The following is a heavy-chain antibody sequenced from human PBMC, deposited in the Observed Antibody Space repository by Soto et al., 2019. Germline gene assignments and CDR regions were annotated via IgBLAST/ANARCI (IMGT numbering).Heavy chain of an antibody. CDR1: GYTFTSYD. CDR3: ARVDIVATIFRAPSVHFDY. D-gene: IGHD5-12*01. CDR2: MNPNSGNT. V-gene: IGHV1-8*01. Sequence: GASVKVSCKASGYTFTSYDINWVRQATGQGLEWMGWMNPNSGNTGYAQKFQGRVTMTRNTSISTAYMELSSLRSEDTAVYYCARVDIVATIFRAPSVHFDYWGQGTLVTVSS. J-gene: IGHJ4*02.